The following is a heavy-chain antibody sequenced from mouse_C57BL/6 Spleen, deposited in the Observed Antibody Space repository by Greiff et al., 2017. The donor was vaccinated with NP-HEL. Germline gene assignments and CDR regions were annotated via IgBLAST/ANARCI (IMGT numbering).Heavy chain of an antibody. CDR3: ARRHYGSSYDWYFDV. V-gene: IGHV8-12*01. CDR1: GFSLSTSGMG. Sequence: QVTLKVCGPGILQSSQTLSLTCSFSGFSLSTSGMGVSWIRQPSGKGLEWLAHIYWDDDKRYNPSLKSRLTISKDTSRNQVFLKITSVDTADTATYYCARRHYGSSYDWYFDVWGTGTTVTVSS. CDR2: IYWDDDK. J-gene: IGHJ1*03. D-gene: IGHD1-1*01.